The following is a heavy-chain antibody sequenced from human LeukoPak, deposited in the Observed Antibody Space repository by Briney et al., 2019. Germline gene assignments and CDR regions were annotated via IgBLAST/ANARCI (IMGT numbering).Heavy chain of an antibody. CDR2: ISYDGSNK. CDR1: GFTFSSYA. Sequence: PGGSLRLSCAASGFTFSSYAMHWVRQAPGKGLEWVAVISYDGSNKYYADSVKGRFTISRDNSKNTLYLQMNSLRAEDTAVYYCARDLPLLDWGQGTLVTVSS. J-gene: IGHJ4*02. D-gene: IGHD1-26*01. V-gene: IGHV3-30-3*01. CDR3: ARDLPLLD.